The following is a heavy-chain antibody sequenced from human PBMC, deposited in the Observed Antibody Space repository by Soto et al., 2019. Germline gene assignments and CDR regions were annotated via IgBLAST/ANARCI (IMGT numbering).Heavy chain of an antibody. D-gene: IGHD2-15*01. CDR2: IDPSDSYT. V-gene: IGHV5-10-1*01. CDR3: ARHLGYCSGGSCYSPYYYYGMDV. J-gene: IGHJ6*02. CDR1: GYSFTSYW. Sequence: GESLKICCKVSGYSFTSYWISWVRQMPGKGLEWMGRIDPSDSYTNYSPSFQGHVTISADKSISTAYLQWSSLKASDTATYYCARHLGYCSGGSCYSPYYYYGMDVWGQGTTVTVSS.